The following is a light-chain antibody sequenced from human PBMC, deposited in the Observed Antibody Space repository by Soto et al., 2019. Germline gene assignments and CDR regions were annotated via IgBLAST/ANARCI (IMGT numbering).Light chain of an antibody. V-gene: IGLV2-23*01. CDR1: SAFVGSFSL. CDR3: CLYVGATTYV. CDR2: EGH. Sequence: QSALTQPASVSGSPGQSTTISCTGNSAFVGSFSLVSWYQQHPGKAPKAMISEGHRRPSGLPDRFSGSTSVNTASLTISGLQADDEAEYYCCLYVGATTYVFGTGTKVTVL. J-gene: IGLJ1*01.